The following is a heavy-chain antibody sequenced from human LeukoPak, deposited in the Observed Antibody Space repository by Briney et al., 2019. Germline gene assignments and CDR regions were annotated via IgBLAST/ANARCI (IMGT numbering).Heavy chain of an antibody. CDR1: GFTFSSYS. D-gene: IGHD2-2*01. Sequence: PGGSLRLSCAASGFTFSSYSMNWVRQAPGKGLEWVSYISSSGSTIYYADSVKGRFTISRDNAKNSLYLQMNSLRAEDTAVYYCARDPIVVVPAAHYYYYGMDVWGQGTTVTVSS. J-gene: IGHJ6*02. CDR3: ARDPIVVVPAAHYYYYGMDV. CDR2: ISSSGSTI. V-gene: IGHV3-48*04.